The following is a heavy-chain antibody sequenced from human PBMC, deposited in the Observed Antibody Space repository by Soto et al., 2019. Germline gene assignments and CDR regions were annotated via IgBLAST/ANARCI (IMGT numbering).Heavy chain of an antibody. CDR2: IWGDGSNE. D-gene: IGHD6-13*01. V-gene: IGHV3-33*01. J-gene: IGHJ4*02. Sequence: QVQLVESGGGVVQPGRSLRLSCVGSGFTFSSYGIHWVRQAPGKGLECVALIWGDGSNEDYADSVEGRFTISRDNSKNTVYLEMNSLRVEDTAVYYCAVLHSSSNSYFDRWGQGNLVTVSS. CDR1: GFTFSSYG. CDR3: AVLHSSSNSYFDR.